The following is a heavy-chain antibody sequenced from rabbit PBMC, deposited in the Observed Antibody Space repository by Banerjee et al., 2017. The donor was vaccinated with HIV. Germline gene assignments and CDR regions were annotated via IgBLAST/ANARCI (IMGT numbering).Heavy chain of an antibody. J-gene: IGHJ4*01. D-gene: IGHD1-1*01. CDR3: ARYVGTTYHFNL. CDR2: IYAGGGDNT. Sequence: QSLEESGGDLVKPGASLTLTCTASGFDFSSGYDMCWVRQAPGKGLEWIACIYAGGGDNTYYASWAKGRFTISKTSSTTVTLQMTSLTAADTATYFCARYVGTTYHFNLWGQGTLVTVS. CDR1: GFDFSSGYD. V-gene: IGHV1S40*01.